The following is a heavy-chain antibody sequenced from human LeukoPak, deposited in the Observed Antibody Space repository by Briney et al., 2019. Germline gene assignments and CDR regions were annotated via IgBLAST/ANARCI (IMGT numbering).Heavy chain of an antibody. Sequence: GGSLRLSCAASGFTFSSYSMNWVRQAPGKGLEWVSYISSSSSTIYYADSVKGRFTMSRDNSKNTLYLQMNGLRAEDTAIYYCAKIQETIFGVGYFDYWGPGTRVTVSS. J-gene: IGHJ4*02. CDR3: AKIQETIFGVGYFDY. D-gene: IGHD3-3*01. CDR2: ISSSSSTI. CDR1: GFTFSSYS. V-gene: IGHV3-48*01.